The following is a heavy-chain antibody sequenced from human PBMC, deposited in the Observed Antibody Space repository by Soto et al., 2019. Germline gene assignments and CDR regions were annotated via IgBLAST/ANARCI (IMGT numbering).Heavy chain of an antibody. CDR3: ARGGYYDSSGARNYHYYGMDV. J-gene: IGHJ6*02. D-gene: IGHD3-22*01. V-gene: IGHV1-18*01. CDR1: GYTFTNYG. CDR2: ISGYNGNT. Sequence: ASVKVSCKASGYTFTNYGFSWVRQAPGQGLEWMGWISGYNGNTKYAEKFQGRVTMTTDTSTSTAHMDIRGLRSDDTAIYYCARGGYYDSSGARNYHYYGMDVWGQGTTVTVSS.